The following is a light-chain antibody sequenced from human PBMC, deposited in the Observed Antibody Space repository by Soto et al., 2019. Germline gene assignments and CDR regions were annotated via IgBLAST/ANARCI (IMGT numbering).Light chain of an antibody. V-gene: IGLV2-18*01. CDR2: EVN. J-gene: IGLJ7*01. CDR1: SSDVGSYNR. Sequence: QSALTQPPSVSGSPGQSVTISCTGTSSDVGSYNRVSWYQQPPGTAPKLMIYEVNNRPSGVPDRFSGSKSGNTASLTISGLQGEDEADYYCSLYTSSSTYVFGTGTQLTVL. CDR3: SLYTSSSTYV.